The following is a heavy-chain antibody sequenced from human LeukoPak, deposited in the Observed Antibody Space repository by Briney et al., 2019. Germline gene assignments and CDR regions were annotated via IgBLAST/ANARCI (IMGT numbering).Heavy chain of an antibody. CDR1: GYTFTTYA. V-gene: IGHV7-4-1*02. J-gene: IGHJ4*02. CDR3: ARTNSLDY. D-gene: IGHD2-8*01. CDR2: INTNTGNP. Sequence: GASVKVSCKASGYTFTTYAINWVRQAPGQGLERMGWINTNTGNPTYAQDFTGRFVFSLDTSVSTAYLQISSLKAEDTAVYYCARTNSLDYWGQGTLVTVSS.